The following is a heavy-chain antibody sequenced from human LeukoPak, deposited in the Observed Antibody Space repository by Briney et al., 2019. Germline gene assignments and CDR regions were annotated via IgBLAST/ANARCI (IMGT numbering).Heavy chain of an antibody. CDR1: GGSISSGDYY. CDR2: IYYSGST. Sequence: PSQTLSLTCTVSGGSISSGDYYWSWIRQPPGKGLEWIGYIYYSGSTYYNPSLKSRVTISVDTSKNQFSLKLSSVTAADTAVYYCARARPSGSSTSSQYYFDYWGQGTLVTVSS. CDR3: ARARPSGSSTSSQYYFDY. V-gene: IGHV4-30-4*08. D-gene: IGHD2-2*01. J-gene: IGHJ4*02.